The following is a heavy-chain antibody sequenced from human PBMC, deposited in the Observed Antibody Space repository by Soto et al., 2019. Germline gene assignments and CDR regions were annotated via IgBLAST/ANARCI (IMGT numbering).Heavy chain of an antibody. CDR2: IYYSGST. Sequence: QVQLQESGPGLVKPSETLSLTCTVSGGSISSYYWSWIRQPPGKGLEWIGYIYYSGSTNYNPSLKRRVTISVDTSKNQFSLKLSSVTAADTAVYYCARGNDYGDYGPQGAYYYYYGMDVWGQGTTVTVSS. J-gene: IGHJ6*02. CDR1: GGSISSYY. D-gene: IGHD4-17*01. CDR3: ARGNDYGDYGPQGAYYYYYGMDV. V-gene: IGHV4-59*01.